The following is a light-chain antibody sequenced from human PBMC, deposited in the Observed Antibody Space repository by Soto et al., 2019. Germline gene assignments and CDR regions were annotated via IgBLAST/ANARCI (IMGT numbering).Light chain of an antibody. Sequence: EVVMTQSPATLSVSPGERATLSCRASETVATNLAWYQQKPGQAPRLLISGASTRAAGISDRFRGSGSGTEFTLTISSLRSEDFATYYCQQANSFPLTFGGGTKVEIK. CDR2: GAS. CDR3: QQANSFPLT. CDR1: ETVATN. J-gene: IGKJ4*01. V-gene: IGKV3-15*01.